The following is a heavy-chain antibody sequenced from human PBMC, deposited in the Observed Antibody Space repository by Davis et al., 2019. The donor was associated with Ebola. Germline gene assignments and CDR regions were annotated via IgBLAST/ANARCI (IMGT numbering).Heavy chain of an antibody. CDR3: TRDLKQPRPSYYYGMDV. CDR2: IRSKSYGGKT. D-gene: IGHD6-6*01. V-gene: IGHV3-49*04. Sequence: GGSLRLSCTASGFNFGDYAMNWVRRAPGKGLEWVGFIRSKSYGGKTQYAASVKGRVAISRDDSKSIAYLQVDRLKTEDTAVYYCTRDLKQPRPSYYYGMDVWGQGTTVTVSS. CDR1: GFNFGDYA. J-gene: IGHJ6*02.